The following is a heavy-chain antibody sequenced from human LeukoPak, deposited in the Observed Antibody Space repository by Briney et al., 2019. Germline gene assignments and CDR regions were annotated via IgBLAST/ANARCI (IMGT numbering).Heavy chain of an antibody. CDR2: ISAYNGNT. CDR1: GYTFTSYG. CDR3: ARVGIAARLDAFDI. J-gene: IGHJ3*02. Sequence: ASVKVSCKASGYTFTSYGISWVRQAPGQGLEWMGWISAYNGNTNYAQKLQGRVTMTTDTSISTAYMELSSLRSEDTAVYYCARVGIAARLDAFDIWGQGTMVTVSS. V-gene: IGHV1-18*01. D-gene: IGHD6-6*01.